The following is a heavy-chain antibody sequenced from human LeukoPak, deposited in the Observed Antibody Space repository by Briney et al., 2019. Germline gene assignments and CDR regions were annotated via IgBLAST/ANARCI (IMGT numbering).Heavy chain of an antibody. CDR3: AKVAYCSSASCYEYDY. V-gene: IGHV3-23*01. CDR2: ISGSGGST. Sequence: GGSLRLSCVASGFTFSSYAMSWVRQAPGKGLEWVSAISGSGGSTYYADSVKGRFTISRDNSKNTLYLEMNSLRAEDTAVYYCAKVAYCSSASCYEYDYWGQGTLVTVSS. CDR1: GFTFSSYA. D-gene: IGHD2-2*01. J-gene: IGHJ4*02.